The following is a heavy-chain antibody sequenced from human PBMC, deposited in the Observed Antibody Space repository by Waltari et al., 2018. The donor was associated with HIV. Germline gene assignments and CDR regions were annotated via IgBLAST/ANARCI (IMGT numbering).Heavy chain of an antibody. V-gene: IGHV1-18*04. CDR3: ARALWSGYYTPYYFDY. CDR2: ISAYNGHT. Sequence: QVQLVQSGAEVKKPGASVKVSCRASVYTFTSYGISWVRQAPGQGREWRGEISAYNGHTNDAQKLQGRVTMTTDTSTSTAYMDLRSLRSDDTAFYYCARALWSGYYTPYYFDYWGQGTLVTVSS. D-gene: IGHD3-3*01. J-gene: IGHJ4*02. CDR1: VYTFTSYG.